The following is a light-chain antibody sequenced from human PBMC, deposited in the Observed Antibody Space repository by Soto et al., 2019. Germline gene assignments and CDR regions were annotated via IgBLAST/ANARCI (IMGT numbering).Light chain of an antibody. J-gene: IGKJ5*01. CDR3: MQSTQLPPT. Sequence: DIVMTQSPLSLSVSPGQPSSISCKSSQSLLHITGETCRFWYFQQPGQSPQHLIYEVSTRVSRVPDRFSGSGSGTDFTLEISRVQTDDVSIYYCMQSTQLPPTFGQGTRLEIK. CDR1: QSLLHITGETC. CDR2: EVS. V-gene: IGKV2D-29*02.